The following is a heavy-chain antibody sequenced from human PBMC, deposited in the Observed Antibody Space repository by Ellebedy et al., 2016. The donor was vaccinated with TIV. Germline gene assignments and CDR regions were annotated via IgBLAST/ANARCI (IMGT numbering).Heavy chain of an antibody. Sequence: GESLKISCAASGFRFSSYGMHWVRQAPGKGLEWVAVISSDGSDKYYADSVKGRFTTSRDNSKNTLYLQMNSLRAEDTAVYYCAKGVYDSSLSGLDVWGQGTTVTVSS. CDR3: AKGVYDSSLSGLDV. V-gene: IGHV3-30*18. D-gene: IGHD3-22*01. J-gene: IGHJ6*02. CDR2: ISSDGSDK. CDR1: GFRFSSYG.